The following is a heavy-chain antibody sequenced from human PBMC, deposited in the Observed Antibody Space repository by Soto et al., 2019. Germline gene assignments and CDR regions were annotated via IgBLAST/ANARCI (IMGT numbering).Heavy chain of an antibody. V-gene: IGHV1-69*01. J-gene: IGHJ6*02. D-gene: IGHD4-4*01. CDR1: GGTFSSYA. CDR3: ARVRSPTVTITGSTFYYYAMDV. Sequence: QVQLLQSGAEVKKPGSSVKVSCKASGGTFSSYAISWVRQAPGQGLEWMGGIIPLFDTVNYAQKFQVRVTINADESTRTVTMEMNSLGFEDTAVYYCARVRSPTVTITGSTFYYYAMDVWGQGTTVTVS. CDR2: IIPLFDTV.